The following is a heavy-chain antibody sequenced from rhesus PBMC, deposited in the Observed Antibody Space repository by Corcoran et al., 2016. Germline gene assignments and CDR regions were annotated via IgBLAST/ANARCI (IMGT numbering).Heavy chain of an antibody. CDR1: GYTFTNYG. CDR2: LNTPPGPP. V-gene: IGHV7-114*01. CDR3: ARQGGSNLDFDY. Sequence: QVQLVQSGAEVKQPGASVKVSCKASGYTFTNYGMNWVRQVQGQRLEWMGSLNTPPGPPAYTQGFKQRFSFSMTASIRPAYLQISSLRAEDTAVSYCARQGGSNLDFDYWGQGVLVAVSS. D-gene: IGHD6-19*01. J-gene: IGHJ4*01.